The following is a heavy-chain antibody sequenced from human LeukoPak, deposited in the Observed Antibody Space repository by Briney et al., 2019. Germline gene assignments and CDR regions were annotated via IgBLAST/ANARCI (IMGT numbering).Heavy chain of an antibody. CDR3: AKAKYFDWLNAFDY. CDR2: ISNSGSTI. J-gene: IGHJ4*02. D-gene: IGHD3-9*01. CDR1: RFIFSSYE. V-gene: IGHV3-48*03. Sequence: GGSLRLSCAASRFIFSSYEMNWVRQAPGKGLEWVSYISNSGSTIYYADSVKGRFTISRDNSKNTLYLQMNSLRAEDTAVYYCAKAKYFDWLNAFDYWGQGTLVTVSS.